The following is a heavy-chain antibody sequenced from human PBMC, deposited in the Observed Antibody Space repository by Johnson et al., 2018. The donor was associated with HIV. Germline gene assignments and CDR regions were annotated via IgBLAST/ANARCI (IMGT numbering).Heavy chain of an antibody. Sequence: QVQLVESGGGVVRPGGSLRLSCAASGFTFDDHGMNWVRQPPGKGLEWVAVISYDGSNKYYADSVKGRFTISRDNSKNTLYLQMNSLRAEDTAVYYCAKNGGVGGGSSNGAFDIWGQGTMVTVSS. CDR3: AKNGGVGGGSSNGAFDI. CDR2: ISYDGSNK. V-gene: IGHV3-30*18. J-gene: IGHJ3*02. D-gene: IGHD2-15*01. CDR1: GFTFDDHG.